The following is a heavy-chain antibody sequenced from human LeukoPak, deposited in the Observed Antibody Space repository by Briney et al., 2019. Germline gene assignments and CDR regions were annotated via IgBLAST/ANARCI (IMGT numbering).Heavy chain of an antibody. V-gene: IGHV1-2*02. J-gene: IGHJ4*02. D-gene: IGHD3-22*01. CDR3: AILDTYYYDSSGYADY. Sequence: ASVKVSCKASGYTFTGYYMHWVRQAPGQGLEWMGWINPNSGGTNYAQKFQGRVTMTRDTSISTAYMELSRLRSDDTAVYYCAILDTYYYDSSGYADYWGQGTLVTVSS. CDR1: GYTFTGYY. CDR2: INPNSGGT.